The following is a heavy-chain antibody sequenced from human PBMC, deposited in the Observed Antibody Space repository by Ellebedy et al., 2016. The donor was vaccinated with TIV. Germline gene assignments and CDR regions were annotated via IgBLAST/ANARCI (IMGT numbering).Heavy chain of an antibody. CDR1: GFTFSSYA. D-gene: IGHD5-24*01. CDR3: ARDVGDGYNIFDY. V-gene: IGHV3-64*01. J-gene: IGHJ4*02. CDR2: ISSNGGST. Sequence: GESLKISCAASGFTFSSYAMHWVRQAPGKGLEYVSAISSNGGSTYYANSVKGRFTISRDNSKNTLYLQMGSLRAEDMAVYYCARDVGDGYNIFDYWGQGTLVTVSS.